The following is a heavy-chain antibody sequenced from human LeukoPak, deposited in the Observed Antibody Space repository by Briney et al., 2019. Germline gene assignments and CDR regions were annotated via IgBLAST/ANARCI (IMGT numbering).Heavy chain of an antibody. CDR1: GFTFSSYG. V-gene: IGHV3-23*01. CDR2: ISGSGGST. Sequence: GGSLRLSCAASGFTFSSYGMHWVRQAPGKGLEWVSAISGSGGSTYYADSVKGRFTISRDNSKNTLYLQMNSLRAEDTAVYYCAKDTLSYSSGPSDYWGQGTLVTVSS. CDR3: AKDTLSYSSGPSDY. J-gene: IGHJ4*02. D-gene: IGHD3-22*01.